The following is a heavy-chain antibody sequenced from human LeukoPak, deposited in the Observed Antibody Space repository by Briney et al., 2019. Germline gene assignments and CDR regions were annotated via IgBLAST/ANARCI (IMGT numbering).Heavy chain of an antibody. Sequence: GGSLRLSCAASGVTFSSYGLSWVRQAPGKGLEWVSGISGSGGSTNYADSVKGRFTISRDNSKNTLYLQMNSLRAEDTAVYYCAKETSRIGGSMASFDYWGQGTLVTVSS. CDR2: ISGSGGST. D-gene: IGHD1-26*01. CDR1: GVTFSSYG. CDR3: AKETSRIGGSMASFDY. J-gene: IGHJ4*02. V-gene: IGHV3-23*01.